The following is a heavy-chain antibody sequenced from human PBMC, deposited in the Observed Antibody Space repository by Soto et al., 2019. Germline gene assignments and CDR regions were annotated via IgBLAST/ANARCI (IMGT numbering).Heavy chain of an antibody. V-gene: IGHV4-30-2*01. D-gene: IGHD6-19*01. CDR1: GGSISSGGYS. J-gene: IGHJ4*02. CDR3: ARVLTSLYSSGWYFDY. CDR2: IYHSGST. Sequence: TLSLTCAVSGGSISSGGYSRSWIRQPPGKGLEWIGYIYHSGSTYYNPSLKSRVTISVDRSKNQFSLKLSSVTAADTAVYYCARVLTSLYSSGWYFDYWGQGTLVTVSS.